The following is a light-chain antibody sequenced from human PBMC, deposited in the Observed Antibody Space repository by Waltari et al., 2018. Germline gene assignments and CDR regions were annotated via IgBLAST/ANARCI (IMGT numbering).Light chain of an antibody. V-gene: IGKV3-15*01. CDR3: QEYHHWST. CDR1: QSIMTK. CDR2: DAS. Sequence: EIVMTQSPATLPVSPGERGTRSCRASQSIMTKVAWYQQKPGQAPRLRIYDASTRATDTPARFSGSGSGTDFTLTISSLQSEDFAVYYCQEYHHWSTFGGGTKVEI. J-gene: IGKJ4*01.